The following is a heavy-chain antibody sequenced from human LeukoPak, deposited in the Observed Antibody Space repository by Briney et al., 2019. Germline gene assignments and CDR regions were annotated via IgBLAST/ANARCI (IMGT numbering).Heavy chain of an antibody. CDR2: ISYDGSNK. Sequence: GGSLRLSCAASGFTFSSYGMHWVRQAPGKGLEWVAVISYDGSNKYYADSVKGRFTISRDNSKNTLYLQMNSLRAEDTAVYFCARDRAANYFDYWGRGTLVTVSS. CDR3: ARDRAANYFDY. J-gene: IGHJ4*02. CDR1: GFTFSSYG. V-gene: IGHV3-30*03. D-gene: IGHD6-25*01.